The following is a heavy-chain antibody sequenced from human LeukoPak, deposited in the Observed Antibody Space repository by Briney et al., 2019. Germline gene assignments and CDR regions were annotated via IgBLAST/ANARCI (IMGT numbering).Heavy chain of an antibody. CDR1: GGTFSSYA. Sequence: SEKVSCKASGGTFSSYAISWVRQAPGQGLEWMGGIIPIFGTANYAQKFQGRVTITADESTSTAYMELSSLRSEDTAVYYCAREGGVYCTNGVCENWFDPWGQGTLVTVSS. CDR2: IIPIFGTA. CDR3: AREGGVYCTNGVCENWFDP. J-gene: IGHJ5*02. D-gene: IGHD2-8*01. V-gene: IGHV1-69*13.